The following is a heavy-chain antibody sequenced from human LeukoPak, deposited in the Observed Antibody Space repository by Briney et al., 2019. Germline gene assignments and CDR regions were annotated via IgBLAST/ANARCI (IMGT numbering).Heavy chain of an antibody. CDR1: GFTFSSYE. Sequence: GGSLRLSCAASGFTFSSYEMNWVRQAPGKGLEWVSYISSSGSTIYYADSVKGRFTISRDNAKNSLYLQMNSLRAEDTAVYYCARGLEVTFDYWGQGTLVTVSS. CDR2: ISSSGSTI. V-gene: IGHV3-48*03. D-gene: IGHD5-18*01. CDR3: ARGLEVTFDY. J-gene: IGHJ4*02.